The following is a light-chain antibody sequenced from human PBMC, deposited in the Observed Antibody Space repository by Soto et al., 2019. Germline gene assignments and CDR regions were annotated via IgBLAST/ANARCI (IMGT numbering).Light chain of an antibody. CDR1: QSISSW. CDR3: QHYNSYSEA. Sequence: DIQMTQSPSTLSASVGDRVTITCRASQSISSWLAWYQQSPGKAPKLLIYDASRLQSGVPSRFSGSGSGTEFTLTISSLQPDDFATYYCQHYNSYSEAFGQGTKVDI. V-gene: IGKV1-5*01. CDR2: DAS. J-gene: IGKJ1*01.